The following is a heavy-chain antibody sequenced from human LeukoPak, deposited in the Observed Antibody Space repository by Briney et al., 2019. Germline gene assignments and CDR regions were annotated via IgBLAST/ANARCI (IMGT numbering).Heavy chain of an antibody. CDR2: IYYSGST. Sequence: PSETLSLTCTVSGGSISSYYWSWIRQPPGKGLEWIGYIYYSGSTNYNPSLKSRVTISVDTSKNQFSLKLSSVTAADTAVYYCARQKAVKWLAPYYYGMDVWGQGNTVTVSS. V-gene: IGHV4-59*08. J-gene: IGHJ6*02. CDR1: GGSISSYY. D-gene: IGHD6-19*01. CDR3: ARQKAVKWLAPYYYGMDV.